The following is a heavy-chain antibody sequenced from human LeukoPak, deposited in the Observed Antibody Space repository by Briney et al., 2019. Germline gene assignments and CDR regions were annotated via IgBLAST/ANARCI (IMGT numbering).Heavy chain of an antibody. CDR3: AKRPSDYGDYVTYFDY. J-gene: IGHJ4*02. D-gene: IGHD4-17*01. Sequence: GGALRLSCAASGFSFISYGMPWVRQAPGKVLEWVGVISDDGRNKKYADSVKRRFTISRDNSKDTLYPQMNSLRDEDTAVYYCAKRPSDYGDYVTYFDYWGQGTLVTVSS. CDR1: GFSFISYG. CDR2: ISDDGRNK. V-gene: IGHV3-30*18.